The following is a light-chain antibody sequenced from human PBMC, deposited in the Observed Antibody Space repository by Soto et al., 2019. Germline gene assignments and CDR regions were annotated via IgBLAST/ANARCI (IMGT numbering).Light chain of an antibody. Sequence: EIVLTQSPGTLSLSPGEGATLSCRASQSISSNFLAWYQQKPGQAPRLLIYDASNRATGIPARFSGSGPGTDFTLTISSLEPEDFAVYYCQQRSNWPPITFGQGTRLEI. CDR1: QSISSNF. V-gene: IGKV3-11*01. CDR3: QQRSNWPPIT. CDR2: DAS. J-gene: IGKJ5*01.